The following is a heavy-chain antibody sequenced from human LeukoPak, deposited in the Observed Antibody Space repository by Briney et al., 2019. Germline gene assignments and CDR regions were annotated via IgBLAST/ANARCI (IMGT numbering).Heavy chain of an antibody. J-gene: IGHJ4*02. D-gene: IGHD1-26*01. CDR2: IYHSGST. Sequence: NPSETLSLTCTVSGYSISSGYYWGWVRQPPGKGLEWIWSIYHSGSTYYNPSLKSRVTISVDTSKNQFSLKLSSVTAADTAVYYCARGGGSYSPAYYFDYWGQGTLVTVSS. V-gene: IGHV4-38-2*02. CDR3: ARGGGSYSPAYYFDY. CDR1: GYSISSGYY.